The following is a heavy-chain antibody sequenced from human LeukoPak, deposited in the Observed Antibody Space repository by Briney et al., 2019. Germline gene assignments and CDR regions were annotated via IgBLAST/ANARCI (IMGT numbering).Heavy chain of an antibody. CDR1: GFNFRDHW. V-gene: IGHV3-7*03. CDR3: VKNNGWLHLAQ. J-gene: IGHJ4*02. CDR2: IKTDGSET. D-gene: IGHD6-19*01. Sequence: GGSLRLSCAASGFNFRDHWMDWVRQAPGKGLEWVGHIKTDGSETYYLDSLRGRFSISRDNTNNALYLQMNSLRVEDTAVYYCVKNNGWLHLAQWGQGTLVTVSS.